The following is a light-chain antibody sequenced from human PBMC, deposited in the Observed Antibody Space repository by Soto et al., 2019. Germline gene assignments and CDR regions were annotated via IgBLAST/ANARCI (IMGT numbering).Light chain of an antibody. CDR2: KAS. CDR3: QQYGNYWA. Sequence: DIQMTQSPSTLSASVGDRVTITCRASQSISSWLAWYQQKPGKAPKLLIYKASNLESGVPSRFSGSGSGTEFTLTISSLQPDDFATYYRQQYGNYWAFGQGTKVDIK. CDR1: QSISSW. V-gene: IGKV1-5*03. J-gene: IGKJ1*01.